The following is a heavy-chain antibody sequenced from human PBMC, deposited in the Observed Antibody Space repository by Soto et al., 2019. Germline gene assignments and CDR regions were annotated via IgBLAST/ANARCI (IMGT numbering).Heavy chain of an antibody. CDR1: GYTFTSYY. CDR2: INPSGGST. V-gene: IGHV1-46*01. Sequence: QVQLVQSGAEVKKPGASVKVSCKASGYTFTSYYMHWVRQAPGQGLEWMGIINPSGGSTSYAQKFQGRVTMTRDTSTSTVYMELSSLRSEDTAVYYCARWGGEEWELPYYFDYWGQGTLVTVSS. J-gene: IGHJ4*02. D-gene: IGHD1-26*01. CDR3: ARWGGEEWELPYYFDY.